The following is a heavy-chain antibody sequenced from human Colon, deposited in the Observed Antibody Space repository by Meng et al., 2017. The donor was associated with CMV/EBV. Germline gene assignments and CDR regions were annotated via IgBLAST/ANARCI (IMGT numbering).Heavy chain of an antibody. CDR1: GDSIRSHY. Sequence: GSLRLSCTVSGDSIRSHYWSWIRQPPGKGLEWMGYIYYSGSATYSPSLRSRSTISVDTSKNQFSLNLRSVTAADTAMYFCARGLGHASNNSHDYWGQGTLVTVSS. CDR3: ARGLGHASNNSHDY. J-gene: IGHJ4*02. D-gene: IGHD1-1*01. CDR2: IYYSGSA. V-gene: IGHV4-59*11.